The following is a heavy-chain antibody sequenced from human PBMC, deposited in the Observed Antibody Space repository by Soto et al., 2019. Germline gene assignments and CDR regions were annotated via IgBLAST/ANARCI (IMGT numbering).Heavy chain of an antibody. CDR3: ARVKATLYRHYYFDY. V-gene: IGHV4-30-4*01. CDR1: GGTINSGDYF. Sequence: SETLSLTCSVSGGTINSGDYFWSWIRQPPGKGLEWIGSIFYTGSTYYSPSLKSRASMSMDTSKNLSSLRLRYLTAADTAVYFCARVKATLYRHYYFDYWGQGTQVTVSS. CDR2: IFYTGST. D-gene: IGHD5-12*01. J-gene: IGHJ4*02.